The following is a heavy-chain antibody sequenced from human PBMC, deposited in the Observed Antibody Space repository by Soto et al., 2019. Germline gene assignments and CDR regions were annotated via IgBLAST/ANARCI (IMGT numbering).Heavy chain of an antibody. V-gene: IGHV3-48*03. J-gene: IGHJ4*02. D-gene: IGHD2-21*01. CDR2: MNIGGGSL. CDR1: GFSVSDYE. CDR3: VRENYGEAFDF. Sequence: GGSLRLSCAASGFSVSDYEMNWVRQAPGKGLEWVSYMNIGGGSLKYADSVEGRFTISRDNARNSLYLQMNSLRDEDTAVYYCVRENYGEAFDFWGQGTLVTVSS.